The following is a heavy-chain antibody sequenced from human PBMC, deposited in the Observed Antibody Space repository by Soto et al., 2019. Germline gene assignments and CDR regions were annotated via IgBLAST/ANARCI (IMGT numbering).Heavy chain of an antibody. V-gene: IGHV4-61*01. Sequence: QVQLQESGPGLVKPSETLSLTCTVSGGSFSSGSYYWSWIRQPPGKGLEWIGYIYYSGSTNYNTSLKGRVTISVDTSKNQFSLKLSSVTAADTAVYYCAAGGYYYYGMDVWGQGTTVTVSS. CDR3: AAGGYYYYGMDV. J-gene: IGHJ6*02. D-gene: IGHD2-15*01. CDR2: IYYSGST. CDR1: GGSFSSGSYY.